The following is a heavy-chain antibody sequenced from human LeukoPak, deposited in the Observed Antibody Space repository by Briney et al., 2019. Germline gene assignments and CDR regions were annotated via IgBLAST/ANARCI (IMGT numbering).Heavy chain of an antibody. CDR2: IYYSGST. CDR1: GGSISSYY. CDR3: ARRGYSSGWYYFDY. D-gene: IGHD6-19*01. J-gene: IGHJ4*02. V-gene: IGHV4-59*08. Sequence: VKPSETLSLTCTVSGGSISSYYWSWIRQPPGKGLEWIGYIYYSGSTNYNPSLKSRVSISVDTSKNQFSLKLSSVTAADTAVYYCARRGYSSGWYYFDYWGQGTLVTVSS.